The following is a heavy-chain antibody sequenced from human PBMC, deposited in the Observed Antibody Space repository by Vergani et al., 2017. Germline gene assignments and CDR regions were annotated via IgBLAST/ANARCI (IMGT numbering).Heavy chain of an antibody. CDR2: IYYSGST. D-gene: IGHD3-22*01. V-gene: IGHV4-39*02. Sequence: QVQLQESGPGLVKPSETLSLTCTVSGGSISSYYWGWIRQPPGKGLEWIGSIYYSGSTYYNPSLKSRVTISVDTSKNQFSLKLSSVTAADTAVYYCARDGGTTYYYDSSGYSWFDPWGQGTLVTVSS. CDR3: ARDGGTTYYYDSSGYSWFDP. CDR1: GGSISSYY. J-gene: IGHJ5*02.